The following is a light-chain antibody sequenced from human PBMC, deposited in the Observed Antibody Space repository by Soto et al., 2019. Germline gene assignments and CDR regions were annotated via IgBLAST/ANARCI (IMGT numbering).Light chain of an antibody. V-gene: IGKV1-39*01. CDR3: QQSYSSPGT. CDR2: AAS. CDR1: QNIINY. Sequence: DIQMTQSPSSLSASVRDRVTITCRASQNIINYLNWYQQKPGRAPKILIYAASNLQSGVPSRFSGGGSGTDFTLTITSLQPEDFATYYCQQSYSSPGTFGQGTKV. J-gene: IGKJ1*01.